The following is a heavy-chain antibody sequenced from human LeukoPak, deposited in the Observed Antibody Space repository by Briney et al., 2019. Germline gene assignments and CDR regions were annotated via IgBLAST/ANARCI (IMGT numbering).Heavy chain of an antibody. V-gene: IGHV4-61*02. CDR1: GGSISSGDDY. J-gene: IGHJ4*02. CDR2: ISSSGST. D-gene: IGHD1-26*01. Sequence: SETLSLTCTVSGGSISSGDDYWTWIRQPAGKGLEWIGRISSSGSTSYNASLKNRVTISRDTSKNQFSLKVTSVTAADTAVYYCARLLNGRYDLFDYWGQGSLVTVSS. CDR3: ARLLNGRYDLFDY.